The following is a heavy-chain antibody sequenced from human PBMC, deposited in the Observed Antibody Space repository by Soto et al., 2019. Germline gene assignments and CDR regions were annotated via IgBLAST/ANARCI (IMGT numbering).Heavy chain of an antibody. CDR1: GGTFSTYG. CDR2: IIPIFGTT. J-gene: IGHJ5*02. D-gene: IGHD2-15*01. CDR3: ARGAARGFYSPLRIDP. V-gene: IGHV1-69*01. Sequence: QVQLVQSGAEVKKPGSSVKVSCKSSGGTFSTYGFFWVRQAPGQGLEWMGGIIPIFGTTNYAQKFQDRVTITTDESTSTVYMELTSLKSEDTAVYYCARGAARGFYSPLRIDPWGQGTLVTVSS.